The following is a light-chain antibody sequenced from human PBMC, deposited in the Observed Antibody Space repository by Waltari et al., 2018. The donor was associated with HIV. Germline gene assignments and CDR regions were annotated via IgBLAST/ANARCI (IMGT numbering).Light chain of an antibody. Sequence: QSVLTQPPSVSAAPGQKVTISCSGSSPNIGNNYVSWYQHLPGTAPKLLIYDNNRRPSGMPDRFSGSKSGTSATLGITGLQTGDEADYYCGTWDSSLSAGVFGGGTKLTVL. CDR2: DNN. CDR1: SPNIGNNY. J-gene: IGLJ2*01. V-gene: IGLV1-51*01. CDR3: GTWDSSLSAGV.